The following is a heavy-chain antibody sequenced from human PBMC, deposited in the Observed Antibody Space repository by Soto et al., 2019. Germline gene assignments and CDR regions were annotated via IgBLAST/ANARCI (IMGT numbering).Heavy chain of an antibody. CDR1: GYTFTDYY. D-gene: IGHD1-1*01. Sequence: QVQLVQSGAEVKKPGASVKVSCKASGYTFTDYYMHWVRQAPGQGLEWMGWINPNSGGTSYAQKFQGRVTMTRDTSITTAYMELSSLRSDDTAVYYCARDPPDNYNWWPGDGLDVWGQGTTVTVSS. J-gene: IGHJ6*02. V-gene: IGHV1-2*02. CDR3: ARDPPDNYNWWPGDGLDV. CDR2: INPNSGGT.